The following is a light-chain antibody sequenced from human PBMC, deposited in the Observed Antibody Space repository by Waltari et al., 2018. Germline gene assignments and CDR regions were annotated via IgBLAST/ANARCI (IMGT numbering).Light chain of an antibody. V-gene: IGLV2-23*02. CDR2: QVP. J-gene: IGLJ2*01. CDR1: SNDVGYFDL. CDR3: SSYSGDNRLI. Sequence: QSALTQPASVSGSPGQSITISCTGTSNDVGYFDLVSWYQQPPGKAPKLLIYQVPKRPSESSYRFSGSKAGSTASLTISGLQSEDEADYYCSSYSGDNRLIFGGGTKVTVL.